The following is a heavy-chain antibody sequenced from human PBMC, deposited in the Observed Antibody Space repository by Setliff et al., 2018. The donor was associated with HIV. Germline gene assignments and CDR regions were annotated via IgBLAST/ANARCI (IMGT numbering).Heavy chain of an antibody. Sequence: GGSLRLSCAASGFTFSAYSMNWVRQAPGKGLEWISYISSSGVMYYADSVRGRFTISRDNGKNSLYLQMNSLRAEDTAVYYCAKDGTSHFDGNFDYWGRGSLVTVSS. CDR2: ISSSGVM. CDR1: GFTFSAYS. J-gene: IGHJ4*02. CDR3: AKDGTSHFDGNFDY. D-gene: IGHD2-2*01. V-gene: IGHV3-48*01.